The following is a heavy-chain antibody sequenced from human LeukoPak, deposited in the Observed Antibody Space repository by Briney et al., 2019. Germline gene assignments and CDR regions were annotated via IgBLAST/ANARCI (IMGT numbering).Heavy chain of an antibody. V-gene: IGHV3-49*04. CDR3: ARTFGYYYFYMDV. CDR2: IRTEAYDGAT. Sequence: PGGSLRLSCAASGFSFGDYAMSWVRQAPGKGLEWVGFIRTEAYDGATDYAASVKGRFTISRDDSKNIAYLQMSSLKTEDTAVYYCARTFGYYYFYMDVWGKGTTVTVSS. CDR1: GFSFGDYA. J-gene: IGHJ6*03. D-gene: IGHD3-16*01.